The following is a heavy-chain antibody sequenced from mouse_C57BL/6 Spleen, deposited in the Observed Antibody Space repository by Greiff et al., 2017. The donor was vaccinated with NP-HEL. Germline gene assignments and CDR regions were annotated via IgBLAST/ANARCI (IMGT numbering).Heavy chain of an antibody. D-gene: IGHD3-2*02. J-gene: IGHJ2*01. CDR1: GYTFTSYW. Sequence: VQLQQPGAELVKPGASVKLSCKASGYTFTSYWMQWVKQRPGQGLEWIGEIDPSDSYTNYNQKFKGKATLTVDTSSSTAYMQLSSLTSEDSAVYYCARKVGAQATDYWGQGTTLTVSS. CDR3: ARKVGAQATDY. CDR2: IDPSDSYT. V-gene: IGHV1-50*01.